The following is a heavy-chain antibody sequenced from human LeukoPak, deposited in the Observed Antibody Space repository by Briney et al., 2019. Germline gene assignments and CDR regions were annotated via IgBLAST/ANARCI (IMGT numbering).Heavy chain of an antibody. CDR3: ARGGGYDILTGSYFDY. CDR2: IWFDGSNK. CDR1: GFTFSSYG. J-gene: IGHJ4*02. Sequence: GGSLILSCAASGFTFSSYGMHWVRQAPGKGLEWVAVIWFDGSNKYYADSVRGRFTISRDNTKNTLYLQMNSLRAEDTAVYYCARGGGYDILTGSYFDYWGQGTLVTVSS. D-gene: IGHD3-9*01. V-gene: IGHV3-33*01.